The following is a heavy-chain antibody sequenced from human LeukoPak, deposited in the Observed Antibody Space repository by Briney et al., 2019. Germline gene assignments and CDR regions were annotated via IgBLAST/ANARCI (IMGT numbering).Heavy chain of an antibody. Sequence: PGGSLRLSCAASGFTFSSYAMSWVRQAPGKGLEWVSAISGSGGSTYYADSVKGRYTISRDNSKNTLYLQMNSLRAEDTAVYHCAKGFRYYDSSGYPHWGQGTLVTVSS. CDR3: AKGFRYYDSSGYPH. CDR1: GFTFSSYA. D-gene: IGHD3-22*01. V-gene: IGHV3-23*01. CDR2: ISGSGGST. J-gene: IGHJ4*02.